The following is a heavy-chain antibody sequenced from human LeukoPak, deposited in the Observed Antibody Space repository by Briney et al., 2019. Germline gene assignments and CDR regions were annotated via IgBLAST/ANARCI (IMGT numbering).Heavy chain of an antibody. D-gene: IGHD7-27*01. J-gene: IGHJ4*02. V-gene: IGHV1-24*01. CDR2: FVPEDDET. Sequence: ASVKVSCKVSGSTLTEFSIHWVRQAPGKGLEWMGGFVPEDDETIYAQSFQGRVTMTEDTSTDTAYMELSSLRSEDTAMYYCATIARGDLFDSWGQGTLVTVSS. CDR3: ATIARGDLFDS. CDR1: GSTLTEFS.